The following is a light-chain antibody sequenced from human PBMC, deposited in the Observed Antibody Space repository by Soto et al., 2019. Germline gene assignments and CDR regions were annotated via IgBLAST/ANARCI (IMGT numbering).Light chain of an antibody. CDR2: GAS. Sequence: EIMMTQSPATLSVSPGERATLSCRASQSVSSNLAWYQQKPGQSPRLLIYGASTRAIGIPAGFSGSGSGTEFTLTISSLQSEDFAVYYCQQYNDWPRTFGQGTKVDIK. V-gene: IGKV3-15*01. CDR3: QQYNDWPRT. J-gene: IGKJ1*01. CDR1: QSVSSN.